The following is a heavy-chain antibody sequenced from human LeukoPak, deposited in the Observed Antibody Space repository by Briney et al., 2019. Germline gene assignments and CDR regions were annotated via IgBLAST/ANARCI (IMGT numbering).Heavy chain of an antibody. CDR3: ARGGPYSSSWTGPPLYFDY. CDR2: INHSGST. CDR1: GGSFSGYN. J-gene: IGHJ4*02. V-gene: IGHV4-34*01. Sequence: SETLSLTCAVHGGSFSGYNWSWIRQPPGKGLEWIGEINHSGSTNYNPSLKSRVTISVDTSKNQFSLKLSSVTAADTAVYYCARGGPYSSSWTGPPLYFDYWGQGTLVTVSS. D-gene: IGHD6-13*01.